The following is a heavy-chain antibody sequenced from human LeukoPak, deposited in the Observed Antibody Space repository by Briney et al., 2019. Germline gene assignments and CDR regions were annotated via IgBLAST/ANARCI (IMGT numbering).Heavy chain of an antibody. J-gene: IGHJ4*02. V-gene: IGHV3-53*05. CDR2: IYSGGST. CDR3: ASRGGSSSGRGDY. CDR1: GFTVSSNY. D-gene: IGHD6-6*01. Sequence: GRSLRLSCAASGFTVSSNYMSWVRQAPGKGLEWVSVIYSGGSTYYADSVKGRFTIPRDNTKNTLYLQMNSVRAEDTAVYYCASRGGSSSGRGDYWGQGTLVTVSS.